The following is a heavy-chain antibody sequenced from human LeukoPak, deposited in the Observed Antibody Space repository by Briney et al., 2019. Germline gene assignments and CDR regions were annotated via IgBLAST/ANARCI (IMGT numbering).Heavy chain of an antibody. CDR3: AKSYGDYALDY. V-gene: IGHV3-9*03. CDR1: GFTFDVYA. CDR2: ISWNSGSI. Sequence: GGSLRLSCAAPGFTFDVYAMHWVRQAPGKGLEWVPGISWNSGSIGYAASVRGRFTISRDNAKNSLYLQMNSLRAEDMALYYCAKSYGDYALDYWGQGTLVTVSS. D-gene: IGHD4-17*01. J-gene: IGHJ4*02.